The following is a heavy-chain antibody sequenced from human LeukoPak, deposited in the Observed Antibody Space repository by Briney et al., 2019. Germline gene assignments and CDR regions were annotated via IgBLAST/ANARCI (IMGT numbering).Heavy chain of an antibody. D-gene: IGHD5-12*01. CDR3: ARCCIGNGGYDNTDY. CDR1: SGSVFSSNW. J-gene: IGHJ4*02. V-gene: IGHV4-4*02. Sequence: SETLSLTCTVSSGSVFSSNWWSWVRQPPGKGLEWIGQIFHSGSTSYSPSLKSRVTISVDTSKNQFSLKLSSVTAADTAVYYCARCCIGNGGYDNTDYWGQGTLVTVSS. CDR2: IFHSGST.